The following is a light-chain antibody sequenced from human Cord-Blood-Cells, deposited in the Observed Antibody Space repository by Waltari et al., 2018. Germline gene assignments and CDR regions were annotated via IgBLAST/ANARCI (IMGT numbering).Light chain of an antibody. CDR3: QQYNSYPYA. CDR1: QSISSW. Sequence: DIQMTQSPSTLSASVGDRVTITCRASQSISSWLAWYQQKPGKAPKLLIYKASSLESGVPSTFSGSGSETEFTLTISSLQPDDFATYACQQYNSYPYAFGQGTKLEIK. CDR2: KAS. J-gene: IGKJ2*01. V-gene: IGKV1-5*03.